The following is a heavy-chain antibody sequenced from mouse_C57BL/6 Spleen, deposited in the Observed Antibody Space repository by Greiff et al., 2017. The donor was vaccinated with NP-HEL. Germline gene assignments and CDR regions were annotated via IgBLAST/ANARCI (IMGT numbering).Heavy chain of an antibody. Sequence: QVQLQQPGAELVKPGASVKLSCKASGYTFTSYWMHWVKQRPGRGLEWIGRIDPNSGGTKYNEKFKSKATLTVDKPSSTAYMQLSSLTSEDSAVYYCARLGVITTVVAGAMDYWGQGTSVTVSS. J-gene: IGHJ4*01. CDR2: IDPNSGGT. CDR1: GYTFTSYW. V-gene: IGHV1-72*01. CDR3: ARLGVITTVVAGAMDY. D-gene: IGHD1-1*01.